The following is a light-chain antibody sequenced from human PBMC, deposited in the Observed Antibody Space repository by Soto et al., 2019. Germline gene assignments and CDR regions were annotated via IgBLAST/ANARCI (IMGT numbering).Light chain of an antibody. Sequence: QSALTQPPSVSGSPGQSVTISCTGTSSDVGSYNRVSWYQQPPGTAPELMIYQVSNRPSGVPDRFYGSKSGNTASLTISGLQAEDEADYCCSAYTSSSTWVFGGGTKVNVL. CDR1: SSDVGSYNR. CDR2: QVS. J-gene: IGLJ3*02. V-gene: IGLV2-18*02. CDR3: SAYTSSSTWV.